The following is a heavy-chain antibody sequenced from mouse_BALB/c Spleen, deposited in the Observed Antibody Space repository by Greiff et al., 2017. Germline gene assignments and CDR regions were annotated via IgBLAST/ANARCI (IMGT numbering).Heavy chain of an antibody. D-gene: IGHD4-1*01. J-gene: IGHJ2*01. V-gene: IGHV1-54*03. CDR3: ARSGELGQEGY. CDR2: INPGSGGT. Sequence: QVQLQQSGAELVRPGTSVKVSCKASGYAFTNYLIEWVKQRPGQGLEWIGVINPGSGGTNYNEKFKGKATLTADKSSSTAYMQLSSLTSDDSAVYFCARSGELGQEGYWGQGTTLTVSS. CDR1: GYAFTNYL.